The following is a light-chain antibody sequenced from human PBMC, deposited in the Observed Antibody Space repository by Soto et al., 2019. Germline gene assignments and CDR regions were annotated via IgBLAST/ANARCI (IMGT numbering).Light chain of an antibody. Sequence: QAVLTQSPSASASLGASVKLTCTLSSGHSDYAIAWHQQQPEKGPRYLMKLNSDGSHSKGDGIPDRFSGSSSGAERYLTISSLQSEDEAEYYCQTWGTGIQVFGGGTKLTVL. V-gene: IGLV4-69*01. CDR2: LNSDGSH. J-gene: IGLJ3*02. CDR1: SGHSDYA. CDR3: QTWGTGIQV.